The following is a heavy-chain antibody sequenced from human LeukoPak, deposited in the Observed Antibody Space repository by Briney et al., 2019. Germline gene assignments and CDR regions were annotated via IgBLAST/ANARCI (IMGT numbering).Heavy chain of an antibody. CDR1: GFTFSNAW. Sequence: NSGGSLRLSCAASGFTFSNAWMSWVRQAPGKGLEWVGRIKSKTDGGTTDYAAPVKGRFTISRDDSKNTLYLQMNSLKTEDTAVYYCTTVRGGYRSRYFDYWGQGTLVTVSS. V-gene: IGHV3-15*01. CDR3: TTVRGGYRSRYFDY. D-gene: IGHD3-16*02. CDR2: IKSKTDGGTT. J-gene: IGHJ4*02.